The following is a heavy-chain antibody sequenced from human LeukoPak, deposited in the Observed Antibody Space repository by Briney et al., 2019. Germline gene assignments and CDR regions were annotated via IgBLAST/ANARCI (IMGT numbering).Heavy chain of an antibody. V-gene: IGHV3-72*01. CDR3: ARAGDYYSTGDC. CDR1: GFTFSGYW. D-gene: IGHD3-22*01. CDR2: SRNKANRYTT. Sequence: GGSLRLSCTVSGFTFSGYWMSWVRQAPGKGLEWVGRSRNKANRYTTEYAASVKGRFTISRDDSNNSLYLQMSSLKTDDTAVYYCARAGDYYSTGDCWGQGTLVTVSS. J-gene: IGHJ4*02.